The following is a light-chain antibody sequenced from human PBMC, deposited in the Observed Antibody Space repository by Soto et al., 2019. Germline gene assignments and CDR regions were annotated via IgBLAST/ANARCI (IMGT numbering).Light chain of an antibody. J-gene: IGKJ1*01. CDR2: EGS. V-gene: IGKV1-5*03. Sequence: DIQMTQSPSTLSASVGDRVTITCRASQSINTWLAWYQQKPGEAPKLLIYEGSTLEGGVPSRFSGSGSGTEFTLTISSLQPDDFATFYCQQYNTYSRTFDQGTKVEVK. CDR1: QSINTW. CDR3: QQYNTYSRT.